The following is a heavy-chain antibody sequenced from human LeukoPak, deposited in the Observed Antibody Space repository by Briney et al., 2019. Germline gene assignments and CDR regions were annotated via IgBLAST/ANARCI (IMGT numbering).Heavy chain of an antibody. D-gene: IGHD5-24*01. V-gene: IGHV3-21*03. Sequence: GGSLRLSCAASGFTFSSYSMNWVRQAPGKGLEWVSSISTSSSYIYYADSVKGRFTISRDNAKNSLYLQMNSLRAEDTAVYYCARVGEKAFHLWPEIDYWGQGTLVTVS. CDR2: ISTSSSYI. CDR3: ARVGEKAFHLWPEIDY. J-gene: IGHJ4*02. CDR1: GFTFSSYS.